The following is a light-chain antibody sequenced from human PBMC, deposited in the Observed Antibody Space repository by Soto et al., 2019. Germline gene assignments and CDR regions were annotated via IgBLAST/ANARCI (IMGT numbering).Light chain of an antibody. Sequence: DIQMTQSPSTLSASGGDRVSITCRASQSISNWLAWYQQKPGKAPKLLIYKATNLERGFPSRFSGSRSGKKVILSISSLQPDYVATYYRLQDDSYLSTLGQVTKVVIK. CDR2: KAT. V-gene: IGKV1-5*03. CDR3: LQDDSYLST. CDR1: QSISNW. J-gene: IGKJ1*01.